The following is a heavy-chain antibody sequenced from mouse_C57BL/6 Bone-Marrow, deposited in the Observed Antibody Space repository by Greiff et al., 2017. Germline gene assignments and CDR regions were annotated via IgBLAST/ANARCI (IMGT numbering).Heavy chain of an antibody. J-gene: IGHJ2*01. CDR1: GFTFSDYY. CDR2: INYDGSST. V-gene: IGHV5-16*01. Sequence: EVKLVESEGGLVQPGSSMKLSCTASGFTFSDYYMAWVRQVPEKGLEWVANINYDGSSTYYLDSLKSRFIISRDNAKNILYLQMSSLKSEDTATYYGARDGYYYGSSPSYFDYWGQGTTLTVSS. CDR3: ARDGYYYGSSPSYFDY. D-gene: IGHD1-1*01.